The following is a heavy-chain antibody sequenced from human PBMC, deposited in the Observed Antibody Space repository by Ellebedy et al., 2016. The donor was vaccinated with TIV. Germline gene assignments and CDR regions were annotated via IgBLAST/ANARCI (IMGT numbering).Heavy chain of an antibody. CDR1: GFTVGDEG. Sequence: GGSLRLSCVASGFTVGDEGMDWVRQAPGKGLEWVANIKQDGSEKYYVDSVKGRFTISRDNAKNSLYLQMNSLRAEDTAVYYCAKDRNYFGSGSVDYWGQGTLVTVSS. CDR3: AKDRNYFGSGSVDY. CDR2: IKQDGSEK. D-gene: IGHD3-10*01. J-gene: IGHJ4*02. V-gene: IGHV3-7*03.